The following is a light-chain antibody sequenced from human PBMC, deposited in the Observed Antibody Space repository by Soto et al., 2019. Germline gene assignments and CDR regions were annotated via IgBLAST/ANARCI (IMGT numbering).Light chain of an antibody. CDR3: QQYGGSPLVT. V-gene: IGKV3-20*01. CDR2: GAS. J-gene: IGKJ2*01. CDR1: QSVSSVS. Sequence: EIVLTQSPGTLSLSPGERATLSCRASQSVSSVSLAWYQQKPGQAPRLLVYGASTRATGIPDRFSGSGSGTDFTLTISRLEPEDSAVYYCQQYGGSPLVTFGQGTKLEIK.